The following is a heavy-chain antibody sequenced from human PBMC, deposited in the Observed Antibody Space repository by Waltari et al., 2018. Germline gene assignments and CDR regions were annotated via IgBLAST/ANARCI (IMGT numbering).Heavy chain of an antibody. CDR1: GFTLGTYS. J-gene: IGHJ3*02. CDR3: AREPTGRYDAFDI. Sequence: EVQLVESGGGLVQPGGSLRLSCAASGFTLGTYSMNWVRQAPGKGLELVSYINSGSSSIYYADSGKGRFTISRDNAKNSLYLQMNSLRAEDTAVYYCAREPTGRYDAFDIWGQGTVVTVSS. V-gene: IGHV3-48*04. CDR2: INSGSSSI. D-gene: IGHD1-26*01.